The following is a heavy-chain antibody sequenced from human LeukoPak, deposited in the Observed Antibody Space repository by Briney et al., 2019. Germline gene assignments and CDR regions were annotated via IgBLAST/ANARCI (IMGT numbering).Heavy chain of an antibody. CDR3: AKGIGFSSSWFDY. CDR2: ISGGGGNT. J-gene: IGHJ4*02. Sequence: GGSLRLSCAASEFTFSSYAMSWVRQAPGKGLEWVSAISGGGGNTYYADSVKGRFTISRDNSKNTLYLRMNSLRAEDTAVFYCAKGIGFSSSWFDYWGKGTLVTVSS. CDR1: EFTFSSYA. V-gene: IGHV3-23*01. D-gene: IGHD6-13*01.